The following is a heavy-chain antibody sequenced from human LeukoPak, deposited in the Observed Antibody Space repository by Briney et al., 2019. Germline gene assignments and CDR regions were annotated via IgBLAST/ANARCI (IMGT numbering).Heavy chain of an antibody. V-gene: IGHV3-11*01. CDR1: GFTFSDYY. CDR3: ASGIAAAGTSTAKDYYYYGMDV. D-gene: IGHD6-13*01. Sequence: PGGSLRLSCASSGFTFSDYYMSWIRQAPAKGLEWVSYISSSGSTIYYADSVKGRFTISRDNAKNSLYLQMNSLRAEDTAVYYCASGIAAAGTSTAKDYYYYGMDVWGQGTTVTVSS. J-gene: IGHJ6*02. CDR2: ISSSGSTI.